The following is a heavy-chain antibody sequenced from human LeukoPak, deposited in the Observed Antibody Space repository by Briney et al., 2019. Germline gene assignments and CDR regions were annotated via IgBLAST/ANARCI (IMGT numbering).Heavy chain of an antibody. Sequence: GGSLRLSCVASGFSFSTYSTNWVRQAPGKGLEWVSSVTGSGTTKYYADSVKGRFVISRDNAKNSLYLQMNSLRAEDTAVYFCARERQLVTDYWGPGTLVTVSS. CDR1: GFSFSTYS. CDR2: VTGSGTTK. D-gene: IGHD6-6*01. J-gene: IGHJ4*01. CDR3: ARERQLVTDY. V-gene: IGHV3-21*06.